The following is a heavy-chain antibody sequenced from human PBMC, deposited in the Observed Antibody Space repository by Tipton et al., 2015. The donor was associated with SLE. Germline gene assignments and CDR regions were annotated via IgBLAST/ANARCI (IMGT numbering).Heavy chain of an antibody. D-gene: IGHD5-12*01. Sequence: TLSLTCTVSGGSISSSSDYWAWIRQHPGKGLEWIGYMYYSGSTYYNPSLKSRVSISVDTSKNQFSLKLSSLTAADTAVYYCARGRRGYTAYVVPYYWGQGTQVTVSS. CDR1: GGSISSSSDY. CDR3: ARGRRGYTAYVVPYY. CDR2: MYYSGST. J-gene: IGHJ4*02. V-gene: IGHV4-31*03.